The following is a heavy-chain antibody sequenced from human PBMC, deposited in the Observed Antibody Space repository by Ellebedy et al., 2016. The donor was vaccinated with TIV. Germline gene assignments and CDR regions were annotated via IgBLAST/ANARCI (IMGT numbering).Heavy chain of an antibody. CDR3: ARDRYDFWSGYFGAYYYYGMDV. CDR1: GFTVSSNY. V-gene: IGHV3-7*01. J-gene: IGHJ6*02. CDR2: IKQDGSEK. D-gene: IGHD3-3*01. Sequence: GESLKISCAASGFTVSSNYMSWVRQAPGKGLEWVANIKQDGSEKYYVDSVKGRFTISRDNAKNSLYLQMNSLRAEDTAVYYCARDRYDFWSGYFGAYYYYGMDVWGQGTTVTVSS.